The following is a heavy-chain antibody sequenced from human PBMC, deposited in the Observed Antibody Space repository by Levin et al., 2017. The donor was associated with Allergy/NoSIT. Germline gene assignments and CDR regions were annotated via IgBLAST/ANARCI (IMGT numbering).Heavy chain of an antibody. J-gene: IGHJ4*02. Sequence: QPGGSLRLSCAVSRFSFSSFAMHWVRQAPGKGLEWVALISYDGSHEYYADSVKGRFTISRDNSKNTLYLQMNSLRADDTALYYCARGEDNSPLDYWGQGTLVTVSS. V-gene: IGHV3-30*03. CDR3: ARGEDNSPLDY. CDR2: ISYDGSHE. CDR1: RFSFSSFA. D-gene: IGHD3-10*01.